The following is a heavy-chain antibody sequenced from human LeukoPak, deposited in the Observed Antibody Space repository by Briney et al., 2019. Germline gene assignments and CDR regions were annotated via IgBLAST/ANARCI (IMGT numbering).Heavy chain of an antibody. CDR1: GFTFSSYG. Sequence: GGSLRLSCSAPGFTFSSYGMHWVRQAPGKGPEWVAFISYDGWDTYYADSVKGRFTISRDNSKNTLYLQMSSLRAEDTAVYYCAKEGIDAFDIWGQGTMVTVSS. V-gene: IGHV3-30*02. J-gene: IGHJ3*02. CDR3: AKEGIDAFDI. CDR2: ISYDGWDT.